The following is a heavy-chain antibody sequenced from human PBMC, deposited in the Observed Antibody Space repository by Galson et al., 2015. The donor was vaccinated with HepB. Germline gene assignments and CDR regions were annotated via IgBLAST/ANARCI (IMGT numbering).Heavy chain of an antibody. D-gene: IGHD3-3*01. J-gene: IGHJ4*02. V-gene: IGHV1-24*01. CDR3: ATSNYDFNSGLFDY. CDR2: FGPENSET. CDR1: GYTLTEFS. Sequence: SCKVSGYTLTEFSMHWVRQAPGGRLEWLGGFGPENSETIYAQKFRGRVTMTEDASTDTAYMQLSRLRSEDTAIYYCATSNYDFNSGLFDYWGQGTLVTVSS.